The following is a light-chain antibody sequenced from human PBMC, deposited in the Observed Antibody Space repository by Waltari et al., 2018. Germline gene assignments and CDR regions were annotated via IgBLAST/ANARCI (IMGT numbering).Light chain of an antibody. Sequence: DIQMTQSPSSLSASVGDRVTITCRASQSISTYLNWYQQKPGKPPKLLIYAASKLQNEVPSRFSGSGSWTDFTLTISSLQPEDFATYYCQQSSSTPPWTFGQGTKVEIK. J-gene: IGKJ1*01. V-gene: IGKV1-39*01. CDR1: QSISTY. CDR3: QQSSSTPPWT. CDR2: AAS.